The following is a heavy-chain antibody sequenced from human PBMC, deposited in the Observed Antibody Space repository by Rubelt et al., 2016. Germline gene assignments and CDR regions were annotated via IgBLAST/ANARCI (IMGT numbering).Heavy chain of an antibody. CDR3: GRAVFGVVPYDYMDV. D-gene: IGHD3-3*01. CDR1: GGSMTSPDYY. J-gene: IGHJ6*03. Sequence: QVQLQESGPGLVKPSQTLSLTCTVSGGSMTSPDYYWSWIRQHPGKGLEWIGFIHYSANIYYNPSLKSRITISIDTSKSQVSLKLSSVTAADTAVDDGGRAVFGVVPYDYMDVWGKGTTVTVSS. CDR2: IHYSANI. V-gene: IGHV4-31*03.